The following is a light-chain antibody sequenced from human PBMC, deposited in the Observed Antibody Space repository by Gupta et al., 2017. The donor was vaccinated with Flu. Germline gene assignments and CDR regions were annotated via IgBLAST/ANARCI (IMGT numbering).Light chain of an antibody. CDR2: GAS. V-gene: IGKV3-15*01. Sequence: IVMTQSPDTLSVSPGERATLSCRASQSISSNLAWYQHKPGLAPRLLIFGASTRDTGIADRFSGSGSGKECTLTISSREYEDCAVYYWQQYEDWPPITFGQGTQVEMK. CDR3: QQYEDWPPIT. J-gene: IGKJ5*01. CDR1: QSISSN.